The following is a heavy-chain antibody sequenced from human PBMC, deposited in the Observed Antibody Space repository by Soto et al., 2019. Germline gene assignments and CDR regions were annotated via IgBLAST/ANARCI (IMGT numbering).Heavy chain of an antibody. CDR1: GYTLTELS. Sequence: ASVKVSCKVSGYTLTELSMHWVRQAPGKGLEWMGGFDPEDGETIYAQKFQGRVTMTEDTSTDTAYMELSSLRSEDTAVYYCAVYSNYLYYYYYLLDVWGQGTTVTVSS. V-gene: IGHV1-24*01. CDR3: AVYSNYLYYYYYLLDV. D-gene: IGHD6-13*01. CDR2: FDPEDGET. J-gene: IGHJ6*02.